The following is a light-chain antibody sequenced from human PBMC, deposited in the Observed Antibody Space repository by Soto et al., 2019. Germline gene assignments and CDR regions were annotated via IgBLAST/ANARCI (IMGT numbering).Light chain of an antibody. J-gene: IGLJ2*01. CDR2: EVS. CDR1: SSDVGGYHS. V-gene: IGLV2-14*01. CDR3: SSYTTSSPRV. Sequence: QSVLTQPASVSGSPGQSITISCTGTSSDVGGYHSVSWYQQHPGIAPKLMIYEVSNRPSGVSHRFSGSKSCNTASLTISGLQAEHQADYYCSSYTTSSPRVFGGGTKLPVL.